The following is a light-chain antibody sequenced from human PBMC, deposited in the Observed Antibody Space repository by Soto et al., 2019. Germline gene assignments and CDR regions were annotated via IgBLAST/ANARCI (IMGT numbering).Light chain of an antibody. Sequence: VHITHSPAALSASLGDRVTITFRASQTIGMRLAWYQQKPGKAPNLLIYDASTLESGVPSRFSGSASGTEFTLSISSLQPDDSATHYCQQYQSYSALTFGGGTKVDIK. CDR1: QTIGMR. CDR2: DAS. V-gene: IGKV1-5*01. CDR3: QQYQSYSALT. J-gene: IGKJ4*01.